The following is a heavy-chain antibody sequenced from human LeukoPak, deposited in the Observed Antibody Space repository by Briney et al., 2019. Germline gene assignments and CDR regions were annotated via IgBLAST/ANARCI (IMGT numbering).Heavy chain of an antibody. CDR3: ARDLGYSSGRGFDY. CDR2: IYYSGST. J-gene: IGHJ4*02. Sequence: PSETLSLTCTVSGGSISSYYWSWIRQPPGKGLEWIGYIYYSGSTNYNPSLKSRVTISVDTSKHQFSLKLSSVTAADTAVYYCARDLGYSSGRGFDYWGQGTLVTVS. CDR1: GGSISSYY. D-gene: IGHD6-19*01. V-gene: IGHV4-59*01.